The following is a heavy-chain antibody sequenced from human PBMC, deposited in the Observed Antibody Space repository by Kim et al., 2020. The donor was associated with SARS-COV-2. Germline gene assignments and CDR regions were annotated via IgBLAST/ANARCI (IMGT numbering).Heavy chain of an antibody. D-gene: IGHD6-19*01. J-gene: IGHJ6*03. CDR1: GYTFTSYG. V-gene: IGHV1-18*01. CDR3: ASRSGWYRDYYYYYMDV. Sequence: ASVKVSCKASGYTFTSYGISWVRQAPGQGLEWMGWISAYNGNTNYAQKLQGRVTMTTDTSTSTAYMELRSLRSDDTAVYYCASRSGWYRDYYYYYMDVWGKGTTVTVSS. CDR2: ISAYNGNT.